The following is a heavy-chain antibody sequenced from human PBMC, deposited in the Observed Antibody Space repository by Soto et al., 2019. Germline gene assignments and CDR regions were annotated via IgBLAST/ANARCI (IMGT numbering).Heavy chain of an antibody. J-gene: IGHJ6*02. CDR1: GFTFTRYS. Sequence: GGSLRLSCAASGFTFTRYSMNWVRQAPGKGLEWVSSISSTTNYIYYADSVKGRFTISRDNSKNTLYLQMNSLRAEDTAVYYCARVVVPAAIYYGMDVWGQGTTVTVSS. CDR3: ARVVVPAAIYYGMDV. D-gene: IGHD2-2*01. CDR2: ISSTTNYI. V-gene: IGHV3-21*01.